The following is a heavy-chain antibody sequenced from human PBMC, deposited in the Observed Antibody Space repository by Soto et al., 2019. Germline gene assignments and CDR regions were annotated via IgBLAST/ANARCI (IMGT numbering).Heavy chain of an antibody. CDR1: GDTFTSYG. CDR3: ARDGAGPYSSGWSGESLDY. V-gene: IGHV1-18*01. J-gene: IGHJ4*02. CDR2: ISAYNGNT. Sequence: GASVEVSCKASGDTFTSYGISWVRQAPGQGLEWMGWISAYNGNTNYAQKRQGRVTMTTDTSRSTAYMELRSLRSDGTAVYYCARDGAGPYSSGWSGESLDYWGQGTLVTVSS. D-gene: IGHD6-19*01.